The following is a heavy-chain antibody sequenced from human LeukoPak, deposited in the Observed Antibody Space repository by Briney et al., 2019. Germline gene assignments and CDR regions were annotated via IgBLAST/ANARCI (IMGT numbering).Heavy chain of an antibody. CDR2: ISYDGSNK. V-gene: IGHV3-30*04. CDR3: ASLYGSGSFYSGMSLNWFDP. D-gene: IGHD3-10*01. J-gene: IGHJ5*02. Sequence: GRSLRLSRAASGFTFSSYAMHWVRQAPGKGLEWVAVISYDGSNKYYADSVKGRFNISRDNSKSTLYLQMNSLRAEDTAVYYCASLYGSGSFYSGMSLNWFDPWGQGTLVTVSS. CDR1: GFTFSSYA.